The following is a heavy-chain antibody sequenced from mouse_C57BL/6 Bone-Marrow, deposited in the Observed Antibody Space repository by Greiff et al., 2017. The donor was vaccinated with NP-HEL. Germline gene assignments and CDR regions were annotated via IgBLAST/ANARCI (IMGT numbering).Heavy chain of an antibody. J-gene: IGHJ4*01. CDR3: AREYDCECYAMDY. CDR2: ISDGGSYT. D-gene: IGHD2-4*01. V-gene: IGHV5-4*01. Sequence: EVMLVESGGGLVKPGGSLKLSCAASGFTFSSYAMSWVRQTPEKRLEWVATISDGGSYTYYPDNVKGRFTISRDNAKNNLYLQMSHLKSEDTAMYYCAREYDCECYAMDYWGQGTSVTVSS. CDR1: GFTFSSYA.